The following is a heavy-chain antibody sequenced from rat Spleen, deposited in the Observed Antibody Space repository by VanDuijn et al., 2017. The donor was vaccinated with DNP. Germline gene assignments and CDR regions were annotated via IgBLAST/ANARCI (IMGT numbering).Heavy chain of an antibody. Sequence: QVQLKESGPGLVQPSQTLSLTCTVSGISLASFGVSWVRQPPGKGLEWVAAISSGGNTYYNSALKSRLSISRDTSKSQVFLKMNSLQAEDTAMYFCASHPSGPYVMDAWGQGTSVTVSS. CDR1: GISLASFG. CDR2: ISSGGNT. J-gene: IGHJ4*01. V-gene: IGHV2S12*01. CDR3: ASHPSGPYVMDA. D-gene: IGHD4-3*01.